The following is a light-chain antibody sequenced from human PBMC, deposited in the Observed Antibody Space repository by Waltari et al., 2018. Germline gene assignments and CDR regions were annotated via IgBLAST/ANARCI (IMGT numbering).Light chain of an antibody. V-gene: IGLV6-57*04. CDR1: RGSISRNY. CDR2: EDN. Sequence: NFMLTQPHSVSESPGKTVTISCTRSRGSISRNYVKWYQQRPGSAPTTVIYEDNQRPSGVPDRFSGSIDSSSNSASLTISGLKTEDEADYYCQSYDDNNRRVFGGGTKLTVL. J-gene: IGLJ3*02. CDR3: QSYDDNNRRV.